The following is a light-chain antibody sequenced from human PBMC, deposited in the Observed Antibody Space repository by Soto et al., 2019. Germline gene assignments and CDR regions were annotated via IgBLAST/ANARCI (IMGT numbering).Light chain of an antibody. CDR3: QKYSSVPV. CDR1: QGIRNF. J-gene: IGKJ3*01. Sequence: DIQMTQSPTSLSASVGDRVTITCRASQGIRNFVAWYQQKPGKAPKLLIYAASTLQSGVPSRFSGSGSVTAFSLTINSLQPEDVATYSCQKYSSVPVFGPGTKVEIK. CDR2: AAS. V-gene: IGKV1-27*01.